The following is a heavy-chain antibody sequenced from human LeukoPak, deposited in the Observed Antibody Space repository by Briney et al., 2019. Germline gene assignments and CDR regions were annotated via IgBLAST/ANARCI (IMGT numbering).Heavy chain of an antibody. J-gene: IGHJ5*02. D-gene: IGHD6-13*01. V-gene: IGHV1-46*01. CDR2: INPSGGST. Sequence: ASVKVSCKASGYTFTSYYMHWVRQAPGQGLEWMGIINPSGGSTSYAQKFQGRVTMTRDTSTSTVYMELSSLRSEDTAVYYCARDIRIAAAGLNWFDPWGQGTLVTVSS. CDR3: ARDIRIAAAGLNWFDP. CDR1: GYTFTSYY.